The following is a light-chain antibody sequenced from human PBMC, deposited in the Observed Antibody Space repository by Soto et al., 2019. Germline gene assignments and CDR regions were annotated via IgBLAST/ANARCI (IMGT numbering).Light chain of an antibody. CDR1: QSVSSY. CDR3: QQRRDWPLT. J-gene: IGKJ4*01. CDR2: DAS. V-gene: IGKV3-11*01. Sequence: EIVLTQSSAILSLSPGERATLSYRASQSVSSYLAWYQQKPGQAPRLLISDASNRATGIPARFSGSGSGTDFTLTVSSLEPEDFAVYYCQQRRDWPLTFGGGTKVEI.